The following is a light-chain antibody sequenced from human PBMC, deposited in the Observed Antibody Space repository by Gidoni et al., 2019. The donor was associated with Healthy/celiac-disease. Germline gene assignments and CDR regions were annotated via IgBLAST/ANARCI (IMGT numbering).Light chain of an antibody. CDR1: QSVSSN. V-gene: IGKV3-15*01. Sequence: DIVMTQSPATLSVSPGERATLSCRASQSVSSNLAWYQQKPGQAPRLLIYGASTRATGIPARFSGSGSGTEFTLTISSLQSEDFAVYYCQQYNNWLFTFGPGTKVDIK. CDR2: GAS. CDR3: QQYNNWLFT. J-gene: IGKJ3*01.